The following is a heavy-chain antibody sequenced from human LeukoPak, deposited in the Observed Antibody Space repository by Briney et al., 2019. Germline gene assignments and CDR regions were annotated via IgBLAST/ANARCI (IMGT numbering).Heavy chain of an antibody. Sequence: ASVKVSCKASGYTLTGYYMHWVRQAPGQGLEWRGWINPNSGGTNYAQKFQGRVTMTRDTSISTAYMELSRLRSDDTAVYYCARGFWEYQPFQHWGQGTLVTVSS. D-gene: IGHD3-3*01. J-gene: IGHJ1*01. CDR3: ARGFWEYQPFQH. CDR1: GYTLTGYY. V-gene: IGHV1-2*02. CDR2: INPNSGGT.